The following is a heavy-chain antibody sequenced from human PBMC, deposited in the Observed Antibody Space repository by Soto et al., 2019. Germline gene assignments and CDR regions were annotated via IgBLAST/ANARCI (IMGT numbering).Heavy chain of an antibody. J-gene: IGHJ4*02. Sequence: SQTLSLTCAISGDSVSSNSAAWNWTSQSPSRGLEWLGRTYYRSKWYNDYAVSVKSRITINPDTSKNQFSLQLNSVTPEDTAVYYCAKGGGWCGSLGYWGQGTLVIVSS. V-gene: IGHV6-1*01. CDR1: GDSVSSNSAA. D-gene: IGHD6-19*01. CDR2: TYYRSKWYN. CDR3: AKGGGWCGSLGY.